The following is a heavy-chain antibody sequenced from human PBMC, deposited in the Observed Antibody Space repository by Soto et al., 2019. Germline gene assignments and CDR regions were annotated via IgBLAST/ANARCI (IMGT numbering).Heavy chain of an antibody. Sequence: SETLSLTCTVSGGSISGGNYFWSWIRQHPGKGLEWIGHILNTGSTYFNPSLKSRAAISVDTSKKQFSLKLTSVTAADTAVYYCARGNLDRSNHPLFDYWGQGTRVTVAS. CDR2: ILNTGST. J-gene: IGHJ4*02. CDR1: GGSISGGNYF. CDR3: ARGNLDRSNHPLFDY. V-gene: IGHV4-31*03. D-gene: IGHD4-4*01.